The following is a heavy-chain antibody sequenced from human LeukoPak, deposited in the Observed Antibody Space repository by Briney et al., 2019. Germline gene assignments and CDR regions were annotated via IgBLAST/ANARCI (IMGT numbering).Heavy chain of an antibody. CDR3: ASTYYDSSGYLYYFDY. Sequence: SETLSLTYAVYSGSFSGYYWTWIRQPPGQGLEWSGEIKHSGSTNYNPSLKSRVTISVDKSKNQFSLKLSSVTAADTAVYYCASTYYDSSGYLYYFDYWGQGTLVTVSS. CDR2: IKHSGST. CDR1: SGSFSGYY. V-gene: IGHV4-34*01. D-gene: IGHD3-22*01. J-gene: IGHJ4*02.